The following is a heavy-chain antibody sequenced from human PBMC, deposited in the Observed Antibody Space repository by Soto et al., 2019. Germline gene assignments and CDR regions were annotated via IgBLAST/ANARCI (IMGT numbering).Heavy chain of an antibody. CDR1: GCTFTSYA. CDR3: ASRPDSSGYTDAFDI. CDR2: INAGNGNT. V-gene: IGHV1-3*01. Sequence: GASVKVSCKASGCTFTSYAMHWVRQAPGQRLEWMGWINAGNGNTKYSQKFQGRVTITRDTSASTAYMELSSLGSEDTAVYYCASRPDSSGYTDAFDIWGQGTMVTVSS. D-gene: IGHD3-22*01. J-gene: IGHJ3*02.